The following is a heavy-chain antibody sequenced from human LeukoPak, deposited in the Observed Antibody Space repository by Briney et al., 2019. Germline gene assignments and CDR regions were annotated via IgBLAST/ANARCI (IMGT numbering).Heavy chain of an antibody. D-gene: IGHD2-15*01. V-gene: IGHV3-15*01. CDR1: GFTFSHAW. Sequence: GGSLRLSCTSSGFTFSHAWMSWVRQSPGKGLEWVGRIKTRAAGGTSDYPAPVKGRFTISRDDSKDTLYLQMNSLNTEDTGVYFCTTDPLVGVHFQHWGQGTLVTVSS. CDR2: IKTRAAGGTS. J-gene: IGHJ1*01. CDR3: TTDPLVGVHFQH.